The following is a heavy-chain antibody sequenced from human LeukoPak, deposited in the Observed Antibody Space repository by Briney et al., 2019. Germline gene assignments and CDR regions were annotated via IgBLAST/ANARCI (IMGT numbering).Heavy chain of an antibody. Sequence: PWETLSLICTVSGGSISVSSYYWGWIRQPPGKGLEWIGTISNSGSTYYNPSLKSRVTISVDTSRNQFSLKLSSVTAADTAMYYCARHSAAIIPPGGYWGQGTLVTVSS. J-gene: IGHJ4*02. CDR2: ISNSGST. D-gene: IGHD2-2*02. CDR1: GGSISVSSYY. V-gene: IGHV4-39*01. CDR3: ARHSAAIIPPGGY.